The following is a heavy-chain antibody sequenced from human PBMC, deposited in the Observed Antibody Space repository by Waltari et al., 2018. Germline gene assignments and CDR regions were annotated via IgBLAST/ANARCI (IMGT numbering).Heavy chain of an antibody. D-gene: IGHD6-19*01. CDR2: IYYSGST. CDR3: ARGGIAVAGDAFDI. CDR1: GGSISSYY. Sequence: QVQLQESGPGLVKPSETLSLTCTVSGGSISSYYWSWIRQPPGKGLEWIGYIYYSGSTNYTPSLKSRVTISVDTSKNQFSLKLSSVTAADTAVYYCARGGIAVAGDAFDIWGQGTMVTVSS. J-gene: IGHJ3*02. V-gene: IGHV4-59*01.